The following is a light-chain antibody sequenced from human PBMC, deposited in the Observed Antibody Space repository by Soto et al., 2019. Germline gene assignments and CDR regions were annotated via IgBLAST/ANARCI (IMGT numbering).Light chain of an antibody. Sequence: QSVLTQPASVSGSPGQSITISCTGTSSDVGAYNYVSWYQYHPGKAPKLMIYDVGNRPSGVSTRFSGSKSGNTASLTISGLQAEDEADYYCSSYTDSSLVVFGGGTKVTVL. CDR1: SSDVGAYNY. V-gene: IGLV2-14*03. CDR2: DVG. J-gene: IGLJ2*01. CDR3: SSYTDSSLVV.